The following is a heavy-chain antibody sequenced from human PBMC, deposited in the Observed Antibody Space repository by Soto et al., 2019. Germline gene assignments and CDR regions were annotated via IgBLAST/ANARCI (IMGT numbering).Heavy chain of an antibody. Sequence: SETLSLTCTVSGGSISSSSYYWGWIRQPPGKGLEWIGSIYYSGSTYYNPSLKSRVTISVDTSKNQFSLKLSSVTAADTAVYYCARLSPELFGELLADYWGQGTLVTVSS. CDR1: GGSISSSSYY. J-gene: IGHJ4*02. D-gene: IGHD3-10*02. V-gene: IGHV4-39*01. CDR2: IYYSGST. CDR3: ARLSPELFGELLADY.